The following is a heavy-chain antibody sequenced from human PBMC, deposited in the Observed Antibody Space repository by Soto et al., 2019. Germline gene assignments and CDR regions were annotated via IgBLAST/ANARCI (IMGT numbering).Heavy chain of an antibody. CDR1: GGSITGSY. Sequence: ESLSLTCTVSGGSITGSYWSWIRQPPGKTLEWIGYIYHSGTTTYNPSLKSRVSISVDTSKNQFSLRLTSVIAADTAVYYCARDMPYAAGSLAGCDYWGQGILVTVSS. D-gene: IGHD1-26*01. CDR2: IYHSGTT. CDR3: ARDMPYAAGSLAGCDY. J-gene: IGHJ4*02. V-gene: IGHV4-59*01.